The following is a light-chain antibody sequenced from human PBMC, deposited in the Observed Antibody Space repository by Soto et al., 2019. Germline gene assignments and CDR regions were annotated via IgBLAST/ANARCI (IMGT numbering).Light chain of an antibody. Sequence: QSALTHPASVSGSPGQTITIPRTGTNKDIGGYNYVSWYQHHPGKAPKLMIYDVSKRPPGVSNRFSGSKSGNTASLSISGLQPEDEADYYCSSYRTSNTRQIVCGTVTKVTVL. CDR2: DVS. CDR3: SSYRTSNTRQIV. J-gene: IGLJ1*01. CDR1: NKDIGGYNY. V-gene: IGLV2-14*03.